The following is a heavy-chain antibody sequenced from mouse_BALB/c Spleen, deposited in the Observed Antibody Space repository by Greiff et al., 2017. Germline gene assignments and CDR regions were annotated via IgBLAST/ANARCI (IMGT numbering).Heavy chain of an antibody. D-gene: IGHD2-1*01. CDR3: ARYGNYDAMDY. J-gene: IGHJ4*01. CDR1: GYSFTGYF. CDR2: INPYNGDT. Sequence: EVKLMESGPELVKPGASVKISCKASGYSFTGYFMNWVMQSHGKSLEWIGRINPYNGDTFYNQKFKGKATLTVDKSSSTAHMELRSLASEDSAVYYCARYGNYDAMDYWGQGTSVTVSS. V-gene: IGHV1-20*02.